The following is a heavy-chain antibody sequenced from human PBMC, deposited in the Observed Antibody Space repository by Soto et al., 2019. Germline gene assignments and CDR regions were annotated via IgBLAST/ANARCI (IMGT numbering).Heavy chain of an antibody. CDR2: ISAYNGNT. CDR3: ARDFGNDLSAPGAVFDY. J-gene: IGHJ4*02. D-gene: IGHD3-16*01. V-gene: IGHV1-18*01. Sequence: QVHLVQSGGEVKKPGASVKVSCKASGYSFNSYGVSWVRQAPGQGLERMGWISAYNGNTNYAQKLQGRVTLTTDTSTRTAYMELRSLASDDTALYYCARDFGNDLSAPGAVFDYWGQGTLVTVSS. CDR1: GYSFNSYG.